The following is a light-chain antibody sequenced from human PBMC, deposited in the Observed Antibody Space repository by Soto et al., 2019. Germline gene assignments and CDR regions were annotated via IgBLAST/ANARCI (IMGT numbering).Light chain of an antibody. V-gene: IGLV1-40*01. CDR3: QSYDSSLSVG. Sequence: QSVLTQPPSVSGAPGQRVTISCTGSSSNIGAVYDVHWYQQLPGKAPQLLIYGNSKRPSGVPDRFSGSKSGTSASLAITGLQGEDGADYYCQSYDSSLSVGFGGGTKLTVL. J-gene: IGLJ2*01. CDR2: GNS. CDR1: SSNIGAVYD.